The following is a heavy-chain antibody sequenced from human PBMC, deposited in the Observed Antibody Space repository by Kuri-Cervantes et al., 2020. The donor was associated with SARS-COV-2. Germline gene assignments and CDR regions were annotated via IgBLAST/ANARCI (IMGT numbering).Heavy chain of an antibody. CDR3: ATVLMVYAIGGMDV. CDR2: IYYSGST. CDR1: GGSISSSSYY. V-gene: IGHV4-39*01. Sequence: SETLSLTCTASGGSISSSSYYWGWIRQPPGKGLEWIGSIYYSGSTYYNPSLKSRVTISVDTSKNQFSLKLSSVTAADTAVYYCATVLMVYAIGGMDVWGQGTTVTVSS. J-gene: IGHJ6*02. D-gene: IGHD2-8*01.